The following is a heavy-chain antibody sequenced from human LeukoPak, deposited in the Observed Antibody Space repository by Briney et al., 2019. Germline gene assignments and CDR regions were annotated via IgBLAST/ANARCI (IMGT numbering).Heavy chain of an antibody. Sequence: GGSLRPSCAASGFTFSSYGMHWVRQAPGKGLEWVAVIWYDGSNKYYADSVKGRFTISRDNSKNTLYLQMNSLRAEDTAVYYCAREGYYDILTGAFDIWGQGTMVTVSS. CDR3: AREGYYDILTGAFDI. J-gene: IGHJ3*02. CDR2: IWYDGSNK. D-gene: IGHD3-9*01. V-gene: IGHV3-33*01. CDR1: GFTFSSYG.